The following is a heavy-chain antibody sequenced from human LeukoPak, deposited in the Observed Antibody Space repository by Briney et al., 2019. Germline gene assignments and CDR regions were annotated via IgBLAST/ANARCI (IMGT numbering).Heavy chain of an antibody. CDR2: VNESGGT. CDR1: IDSFSNYH. CDR3: ARGIMRERQVFNNYGLSFYDYYMDV. D-gene: IGHD3-16*01. V-gene: IGHV4-34*01. Sequence: SETLSLTCAVYIDSFSNYHWNWIRQTPAKGMEWIGEVNESGGTNISPSLRSRVILSVDTSKNQFSLRLSSVTAADTAVYYCARGIMRERQVFNNYGLSFYDYYMDVWGKGTTVTVSS. J-gene: IGHJ6*03.